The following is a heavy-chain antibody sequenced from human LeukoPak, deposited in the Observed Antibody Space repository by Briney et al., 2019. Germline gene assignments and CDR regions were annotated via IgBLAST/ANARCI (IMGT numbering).Heavy chain of an antibody. CDR2: INPNSGGT. J-gene: IGHJ4*02. CDR3: ARDPTGYSSGWPDY. V-gene: IGHV1-2*02. D-gene: IGHD6-19*01. Sequence: ASVKVSCKASGYTFTGYYMHWVRQAPGQGLEWMGWINPNSGGTNYAQKFQGRVTMTRDTSISTAYMELSRLRSDDTAVYYCARDPTGYSSGWPDYWGQGTLVTVSS. CDR1: GYTFTGYY.